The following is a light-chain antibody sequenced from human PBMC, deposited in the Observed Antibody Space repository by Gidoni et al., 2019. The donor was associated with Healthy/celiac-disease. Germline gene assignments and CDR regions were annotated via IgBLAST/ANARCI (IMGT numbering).Light chain of an antibody. CDR3: QQYYSTPLT. Sequence: DIVMTQSPAPLAVSLAERATINCKSSQSVLYSSNNKNYLAWYQQKPGQPPKLLIYWASTRESGVPDRFSGSGSGTDFTLTISSLQAEDVAVYYCQQYYSTPLTFGQGTKVEIK. J-gene: IGKJ1*01. V-gene: IGKV4-1*01. CDR2: WAS. CDR1: QSVLYSSNNKNY.